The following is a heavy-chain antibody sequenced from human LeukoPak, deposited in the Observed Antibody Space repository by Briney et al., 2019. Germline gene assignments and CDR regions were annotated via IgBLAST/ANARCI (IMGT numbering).Heavy chain of an antibody. Sequence: ASVKVSCKASGYTFTSYDINWVRRATGQGLEWMGWMNPNSGNTGYAQKLQGRVTMTTDTSTSTAYMELRSLRSDDTAVYYCARGYCSSTSCSASVPEGYWGQGTLVTVSS. CDR2: MNPNSGNT. D-gene: IGHD2-2*01. V-gene: IGHV1-8*02. CDR3: ARGYCSSTSCSASVPEGY. J-gene: IGHJ4*02. CDR1: GYTFTSYD.